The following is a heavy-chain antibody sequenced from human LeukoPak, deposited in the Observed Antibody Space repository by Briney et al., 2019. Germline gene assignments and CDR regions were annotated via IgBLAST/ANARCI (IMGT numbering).Heavy chain of an antibody. CDR3: ARGEVATTKGAFDY. D-gene: IGHD5-24*01. Sequence: SETLSLTCTVSGGSISRYYWRWIRQPPGKGLEWIGYIYYRGSTNYNPSLKSRVTISVDTSKNQFSLKLSSVTAADTAVYYCARGEVATTKGAFDYWGQGTLVTVSS. J-gene: IGHJ4*02. CDR1: GGSISRYY. CDR2: IYYRGST. V-gene: IGHV4-59*01.